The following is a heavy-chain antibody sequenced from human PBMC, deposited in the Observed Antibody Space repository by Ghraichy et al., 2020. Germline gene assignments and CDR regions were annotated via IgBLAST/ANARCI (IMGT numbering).Heavy chain of an antibody. D-gene: IGHD2-2*02. Sequence: ASVKVSCKASGYTFTSYGISWVRQAPGQGLEWMGWISAYNGNTNYAQKLQGRVTMTTDTSTSTAYMELRSLRSDDTAVYYCARDPPPLHCSSTSCYTGYFQHWGQGTLVTVSS. CDR3: ARDPPPLHCSSTSCYTGYFQH. J-gene: IGHJ1*01. CDR1: GYTFTSYG. CDR2: ISAYNGNT. V-gene: IGHV1-18*01.